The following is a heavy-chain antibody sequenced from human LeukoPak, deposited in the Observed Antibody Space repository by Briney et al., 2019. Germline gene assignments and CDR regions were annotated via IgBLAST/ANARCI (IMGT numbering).Heavy chain of an antibody. CDR3: ARVRVSGVWEYGSGAIDY. CDR2: ISAYNGNT. CDR1: GYTFTSYG. D-gene: IGHD3-10*01. V-gene: IGHV1-18*01. J-gene: IGHJ4*02. Sequence: GASVKVSCKASGYTFTSYGVSWVRQAPGQGLEWMGWISAYNGNTNYAQKLQGRVTMTTDTSTSTAYMELRSLRSDDTAVYYCARVRVSGVWEYGSGAIDYWGQGTLVTVSS.